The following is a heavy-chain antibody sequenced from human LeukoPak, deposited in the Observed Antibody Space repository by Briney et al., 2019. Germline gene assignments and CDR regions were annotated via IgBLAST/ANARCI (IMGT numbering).Heavy chain of an antibody. CDR3: AREDRHMNWFDP. CDR2: MSAYNGNT. CDR1: GYTFTSYG. J-gene: IGHJ5*02. Sequence: ASVKVSCKASGYTFTSYGISWVRQAPGQRLEWRGGMSAYNGNTNYAQKLQGRVTMTTDTSTSTAYMELRSLRSDDTAVYSCAREDRHMNWFDPWGQGTLVTVSS. V-gene: IGHV1-18*01.